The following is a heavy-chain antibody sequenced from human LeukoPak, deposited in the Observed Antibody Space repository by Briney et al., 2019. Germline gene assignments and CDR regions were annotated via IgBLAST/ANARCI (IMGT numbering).Heavy chain of an antibody. J-gene: IGHJ4*02. CDR3: ARGITRGVDY. V-gene: IGHV1-8*01. CDR2: MSPSSGNT. Sequence: ASVKVSCKASGYTFTSYDINWVRQATGQGLEWLGWMSPSSGNTGYAQKFQGRVTMTRDTSITTAYMELSSLTFDDTAVYYCARGITRGVDYWGQGTLVTVSP. CDR1: GYTFTSYD. D-gene: IGHD1-14*01.